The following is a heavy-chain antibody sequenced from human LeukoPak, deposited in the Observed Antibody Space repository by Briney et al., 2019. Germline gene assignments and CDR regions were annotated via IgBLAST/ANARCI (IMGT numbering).Heavy chain of an antibody. CDR3: ARDRVGQQLVGRKNNYYYMDV. Sequence: ASVKVPCKASGYTFTGYYMHWVRQAPGQGLEWMGWINPNSGGTNYAQKFQGRVTMTRDTSISTAYMELSRLRSDDTAVYYCARDRVGQQLVGRKNNYYYMDVWGKGTTVTISS. CDR1: GYTFTGYY. D-gene: IGHD6-13*01. J-gene: IGHJ6*03. V-gene: IGHV1-2*02. CDR2: INPNSGGT.